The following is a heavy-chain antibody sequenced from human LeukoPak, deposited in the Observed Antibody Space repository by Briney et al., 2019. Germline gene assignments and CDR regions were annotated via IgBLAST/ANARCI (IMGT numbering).Heavy chain of an antibody. J-gene: IGHJ4*02. V-gene: IGHV4-61*01. CDR3: ARVRGDYNHYFDY. CDR1: GGSVRSGSYY. D-gene: IGHD4-17*01. CDR2: IYYTGTT. Sequence: SETLSVTCIVSGGSVRSGSYYWSWIRQTPGKGLEWIGYIYYTGTTKYNPSLKSRVTISMDTSRNQLSLRLSSVTVADTAVYYCARVRGDYNHYFDYWGQGALVAVSS.